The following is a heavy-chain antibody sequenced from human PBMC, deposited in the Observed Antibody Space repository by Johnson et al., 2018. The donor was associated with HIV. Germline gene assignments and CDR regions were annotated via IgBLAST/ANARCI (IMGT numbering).Heavy chain of an antibody. V-gene: IGHV3-23*04. Sequence: VQLVESGGGLVRRGGSLRLSCAASGYTFSSYAMSWVRQAPGKGLEWISAVSGSSGSGGSTYYADSVKGRFTISRDNSKNTLYLQMNSLRAEDTAVYYCAKGKYSGSYYTANDAFDIWGQGTMVTVSS. J-gene: IGHJ3*02. D-gene: IGHD1-26*01. CDR2: VSGSSGSGGST. CDR3: AKGKYSGSYYTANDAFDI. CDR1: GYTFSSYA.